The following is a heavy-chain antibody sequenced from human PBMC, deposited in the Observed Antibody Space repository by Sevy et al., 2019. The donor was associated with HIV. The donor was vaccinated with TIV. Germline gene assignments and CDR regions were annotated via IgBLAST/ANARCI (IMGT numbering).Heavy chain of an antibody. D-gene: IGHD7-27*01. Sequence: ASVKVSCKASGYTFNNYDLSWVRQAPGQGLEWMGCISRYNTNYAPNLQGRVTMTTDTSTSTDYIELRSLRADDTAVYYSSRAPTVRQALGLYLQQWGQWTLVTVSS. CDR1: GYTFNNYD. CDR2: ISRYNT. CDR3: SRAPTVRQALGLYLQQ. J-gene: IGHJ1*01. V-gene: IGHV1-18*01.